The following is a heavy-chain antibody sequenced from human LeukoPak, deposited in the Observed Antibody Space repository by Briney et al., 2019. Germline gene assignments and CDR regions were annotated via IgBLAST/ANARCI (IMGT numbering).Heavy chain of an antibody. D-gene: IGHD3-3*01. CDR2: ISSSSSYI. CDR3: ARGDFSLDDAFDI. CDR1: GFTFSSYS. Sequence: GGSLRLSCAAFGFTFSSYSMNWVRQAPGKGLEWVSSISSSSSYIYYADSVKGRLTISRDNAKNSLYLQMNSLRAEDTAVYYCARGDFSLDDAFDIWGQGTMVTVSS. V-gene: IGHV3-21*01. J-gene: IGHJ3*02.